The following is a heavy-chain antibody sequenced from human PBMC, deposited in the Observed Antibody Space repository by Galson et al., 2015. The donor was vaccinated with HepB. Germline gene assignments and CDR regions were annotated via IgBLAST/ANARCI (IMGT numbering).Heavy chain of an antibody. CDR2: ISANSGNT. CDR3: ARDRDYRFDY. V-gene: IGHV1-18*04. Sequence: SVKVSCQASGYTFTTNGISWVRQAPGQGLEWMGWISANSGNTKYAQNLQGRVTLTRDTSTSTAYLELRSLRSDDTAAYYGARDRDYRFDYWGQGTLVTVSS. CDR1: GYTFTTNG. J-gene: IGHJ4*02. D-gene: IGHD4/OR15-4a*01.